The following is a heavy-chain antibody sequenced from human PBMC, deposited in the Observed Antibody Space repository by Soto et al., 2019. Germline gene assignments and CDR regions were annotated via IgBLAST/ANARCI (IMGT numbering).Heavy chain of an antibody. V-gene: IGHV5-51*01. J-gene: IGHJ3*02. CDR2: IYPDDSDA. CDR1: GYTFSYHW. CDR3: AAGYTTGLDGFDI. D-gene: IGHD2-2*02. Sequence: EVQLVQSGAEVKKPGESLRISCQGSGYTFSYHWIGWVRQMPGKGLEWMGIIYPDDSDARYSPSFQGLVTLSVDKSISTAYLQWRSLKASDSAMYYCAAGYTTGLDGFDIWGQGTMVTVSS.